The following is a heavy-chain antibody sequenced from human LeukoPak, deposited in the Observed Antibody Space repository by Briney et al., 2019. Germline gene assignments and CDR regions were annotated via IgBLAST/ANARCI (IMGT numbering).Heavy chain of an antibody. V-gene: IGHV4-39*01. CDR2: TYYSGST. Sequence: SETLSLTCTVSGVSISSSSYYWGWIRQPPGKGLEWIGSTYYSGSTYYNPSLKSRVTISVDTSKNQFSLRLSSVTAADTAVYYCARRWANGVVDYYYYGMDVWGQGTTVTVSS. CDR3: ARRWANGVVDYYYYGMDV. CDR1: GVSISSSSYY. J-gene: IGHJ6*02. D-gene: IGHD2-8*01.